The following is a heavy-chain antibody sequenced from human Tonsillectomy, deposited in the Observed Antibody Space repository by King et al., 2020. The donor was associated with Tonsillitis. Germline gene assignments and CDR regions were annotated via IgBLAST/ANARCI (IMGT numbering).Heavy chain of an antibody. V-gene: IGHV3-11*06. CDR3: ATCKLIRGVTDSCYFDS. Sequence: VQLVESGGGLVKPGGSLRLSCAASGFTFSDYYMSWIRQAPGRGLEWVSYICGSSTYTNYADSVKGRFTTSRDTAKNSVYLEMNSLRAEDTAVFYCATCKLIRGVTDSCYFDSWGQGTLVTVYS. D-gene: IGHD3-10*01. CDR1: GFTFSDYY. J-gene: IGHJ4*02. CDR2: ICGSSTYT.